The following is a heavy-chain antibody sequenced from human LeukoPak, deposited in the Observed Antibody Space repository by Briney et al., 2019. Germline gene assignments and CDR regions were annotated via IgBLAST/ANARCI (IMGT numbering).Heavy chain of an antibody. CDR3: AKDPTGVAGSIFDY. V-gene: IGHV3-33*06. D-gene: IGHD6-19*01. CDR2: IWYDGSNK. Sequence: QPGRSLRLSCAASGFTFSSYGMHWVRQAPGKGLEWVAVIWYDGSNKYYADSVKGRFTISRDNSKKTLYLQMNSLRAEDTAVYYCAKDPTGVAGSIFDYWGQGTLVTVSS. CDR1: GFTFSSYG. J-gene: IGHJ4*02.